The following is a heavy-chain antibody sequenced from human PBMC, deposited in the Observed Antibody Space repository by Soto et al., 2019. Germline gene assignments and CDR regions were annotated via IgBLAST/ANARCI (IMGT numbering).Heavy chain of an antibody. V-gene: IGHV4-31*11. CDR2: IYYSGST. J-gene: IGHJ4*02. CDR1: GGSVTSYY. CDR3: ARLSSPAGPLDY. D-gene: IGHD6-6*01. Sequence: SETLSLTCVVSGGSVTSYYWSWIRQHPGKGLEWIGYIYYSGSTYYNPSLKSRVTISVDTSKNQFSLKLSSVTAADTAVYYCARLSSPAGPLDYWGQGTLVTVSS.